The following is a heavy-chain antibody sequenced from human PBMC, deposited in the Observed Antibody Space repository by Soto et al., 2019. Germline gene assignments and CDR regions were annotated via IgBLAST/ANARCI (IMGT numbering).Heavy chain of an antibody. J-gene: IGHJ5*02. CDR1: GFTFSDYY. V-gene: IGHV3-11*05. D-gene: IGHD5-18*01. CDR2: ISSSSSYT. Sequence: QVQLVESGGGLVKPGGSLRLSYAASGFTFSDYYMSWIRQAPGKGLEWVSYISSSSSYTNYADSVKGRFTISRDNAKNSLYVQMNSLRAEDTAVYYCARGGAGRYSYGFTGWFDPWGQGTLVTVSS. CDR3: ARGGAGRYSYGFTGWFDP.